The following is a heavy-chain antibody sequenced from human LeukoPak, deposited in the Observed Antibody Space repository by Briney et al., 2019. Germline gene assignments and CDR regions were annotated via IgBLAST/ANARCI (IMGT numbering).Heavy chain of an antibody. Sequence: GGSLRLSCAASEFTFSGYWMNWVRQAPGKGPEWVANINKDGSEKNYVDSVKGRFTISRDNAKNSLFLQMNSLRVEDTAVFYWARDGFVGAADYWGQGTLVTVSS. CDR3: ARDGFVGAADY. J-gene: IGHJ4*02. D-gene: IGHD6-13*01. CDR1: EFTFSGYW. CDR2: INKDGSEK. V-gene: IGHV3-7*01.